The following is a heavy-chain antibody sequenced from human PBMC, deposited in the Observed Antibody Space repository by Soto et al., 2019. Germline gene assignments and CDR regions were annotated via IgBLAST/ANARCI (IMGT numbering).Heavy chain of an antibody. CDR2: ITGSGGST. V-gene: IGHV3-23*01. CDR3: AKASIGFTRNMDV. Sequence: EVQLSESGGGLVQPGGSLRLSCAASGFTFNSYAMSWVRQAPGKGLEWVSAITGSGGSTYFADSVQGRFTISRDNSKNTLYLQMDSLRAEDTAVYYCAKASIGFTRNMDVWGQGTTVTVSS. CDR1: GFTFNSYA. J-gene: IGHJ6*02. D-gene: IGHD3-10*01.